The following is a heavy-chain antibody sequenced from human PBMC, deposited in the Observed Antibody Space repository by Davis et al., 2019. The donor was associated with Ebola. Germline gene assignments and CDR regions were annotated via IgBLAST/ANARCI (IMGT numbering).Heavy chain of an antibody. CDR2: ISGDGGST. J-gene: IGHJ4*02. CDR3: ASTGFGVVTS. CDR1: GFTFDDYA. D-gene: IGHD3-3*01. Sequence: GESLKISCAASGFTFDDYAMHWVRQAPGKGLEWVSLISGDGGSTYYADSVKGRFTISRDNAKNSLYLQMNSLRAEDTAVYYCASTGFGVVTSWGQGTLVTVSS. V-gene: IGHV3-43*02.